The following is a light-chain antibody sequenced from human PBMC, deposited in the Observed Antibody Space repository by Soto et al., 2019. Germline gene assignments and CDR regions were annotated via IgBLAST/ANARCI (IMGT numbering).Light chain of an antibody. Sequence: QSALTQPASVSGSPGQSITISCTGTSSDIGAYNYVSWYQQHPGKAPKLMIYDVSHRPSGVPVRFSGSKSGNTASLTISGLQADDETEYYCSSYTGSTTPWVFGGGTKLTVL. V-gene: IGLV2-14*03. CDR2: DVS. CDR3: SSYTGSTTPWV. CDR1: SSDIGAYNY. J-gene: IGLJ3*02.